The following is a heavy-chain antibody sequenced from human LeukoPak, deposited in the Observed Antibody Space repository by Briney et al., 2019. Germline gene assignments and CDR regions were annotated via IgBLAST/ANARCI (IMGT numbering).Heavy chain of an antibody. V-gene: IGHV3-48*02. Sequence: GGSLRLSCAASGFTFTSYAMNWVRQAPGKGLEWISYIRTSGGVVSYTDSVRGRFTISTDSAKNSLYLQMNSLRDDDTAVYYCVRDQFYAFDVWGQGTMVTVSS. J-gene: IGHJ3*01. CDR2: IRTSGGVV. CDR3: VRDQFYAFDV. CDR1: GFTFTSYA.